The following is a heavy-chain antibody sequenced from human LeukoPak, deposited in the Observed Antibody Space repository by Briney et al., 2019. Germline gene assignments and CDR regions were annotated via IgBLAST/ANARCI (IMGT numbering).Heavy chain of an antibody. J-gene: IGHJ4*02. Sequence: SETLSLTCAVSGCSISSGNYWGWIRQPPGKGLEWIGSIYHSGSTYYSPSLKSRVTISVDTSKNQFFLKLSSVTAADTAVYYCARVRSSWYQFDYWGQGTLVTVSS. V-gene: IGHV4-38-2*01. CDR2: IYHSGST. CDR1: GCSISSGNY. D-gene: IGHD6-13*01. CDR3: ARVRSSWYQFDY.